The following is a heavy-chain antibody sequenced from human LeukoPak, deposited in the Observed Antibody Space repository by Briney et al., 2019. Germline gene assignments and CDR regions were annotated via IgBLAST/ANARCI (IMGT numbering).Heavy chain of an antibody. V-gene: IGHV4-39*01. Sequence: SETLSLTCTVCGGYISSSSYYWGWIRQPPGEGLEWIGWIYYSGSTYYHPSLTGRVTISVDKSKNQFSLKLSSVPAADTAVYYCTRPVGFGALSFDYWGQATLVTVSS. CDR2: IYYSGST. CDR1: GGYISSSSYY. CDR3: TRPVGFGALSFDY. J-gene: IGHJ4*02. D-gene: IGHD3-10*01.